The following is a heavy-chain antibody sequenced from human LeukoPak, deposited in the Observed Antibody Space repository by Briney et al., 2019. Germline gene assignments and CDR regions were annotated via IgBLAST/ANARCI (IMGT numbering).Heavy chain of an antibody. Sequence: PSETLSLTCTVSGGSISSYYWSWIRQPPGKGLEWIGYIYYSGSTNYNPSLKSRVTISVDTSKNQFSLKLSSVTAAGTAVYYCARPGGYYTPWGEYYGMDVWGQGTTVTVSS. J-gene: IGHJ6*02. V-gene: IGHV4-59*08. CDR2: IYYSGST. CDR1: GGSISSYY. D-gene: IGHD3-22*01. CDR3: ARPGGYYTPWGEYYGMDV.